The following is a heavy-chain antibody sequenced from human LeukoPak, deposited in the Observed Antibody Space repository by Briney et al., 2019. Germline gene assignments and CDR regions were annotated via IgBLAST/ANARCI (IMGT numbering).Heavy chain of an antibody. J-gene: IGHJ4*02. V-gene: IGHV1-69*05. CDR2: IIPIFGTA. CDR1: GGTFSSYA. Sequence: ASVKVSCKASGGTFSSYAISWVRQAPGQGLEWMGGIIPIFGTANYAQKFQGRVTMTRDTSISTAYLELSRLGSDDTAVYYCARFSYDSGTYRGFDYWGQGTLVTVSS. CDR3: ARFSYDSGTYRGFDY. D-gene: IGHD3-10*01.